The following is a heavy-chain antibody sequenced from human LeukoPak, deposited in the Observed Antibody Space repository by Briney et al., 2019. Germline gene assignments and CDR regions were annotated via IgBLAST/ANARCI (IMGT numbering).Heavy chain of an antibody. CDR1: GYSNSSGYY. D-gene: IGHD2-2*01. V-gene: IGHV4-38-2*01. CDR2: IYHSGST. CDR3: ARLVRQYQLLMSNYYYMDV. J-gene: IGHJ6*03. Sequence: KPSETLSLTCAVSGYSNSSGYYWGWIRQPPGKGLEWIGSIYHSGSTYYNPSLKSGVTIAVDPSKNQFSLKLSSVTAADTAVYYCARLVRQYQLLMSNYYYMDVWGKGTTVTVSS.